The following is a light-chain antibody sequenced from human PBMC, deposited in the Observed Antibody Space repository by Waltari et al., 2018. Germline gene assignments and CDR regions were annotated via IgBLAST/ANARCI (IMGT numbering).Light chain of an antibody. CDR1: TNDIGYYNF. Sequence: QSALTQPASVSGSPGQSITISCTGTTNDIGYYNFFSWYQQHPGKAPRLIIFDVTRWPSGVSHRFSGSKSGSAASLTISGLQAEDEADYYCASYTNTNTIIFGEGTKVAVL. J-gene: IGLJ2*01. CDR3: ASYTNTNTII. CDR2: DVT. V-gene: IGLV2-14*03.